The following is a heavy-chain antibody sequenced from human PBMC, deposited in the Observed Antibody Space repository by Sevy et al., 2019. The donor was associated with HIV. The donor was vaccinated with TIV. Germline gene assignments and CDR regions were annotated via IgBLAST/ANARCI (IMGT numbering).Heavy chain of an antibody. CDR3: ARGMILEGSWCGMDV. Sequence: GGSLRLSCAVSGFTVSSNYMTWVRQAPGKGLEWVSVIFSGGSTYYADSVKGRFIISRDNSRNTLSLQMNSLRAEDTAVYYCARGMILEGSWCGMDVWGQGTTVTVSS. J-gene: IGHJ6*02. D-gene: IGHD3-3*01. V-gene: IGHV3-53*01. CDR1: GFTVSSNY. CDR2: IFSGGST.